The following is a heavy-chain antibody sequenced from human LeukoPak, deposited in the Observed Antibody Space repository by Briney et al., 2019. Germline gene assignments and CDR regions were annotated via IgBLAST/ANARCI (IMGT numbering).Heavy chain of an antibody. CDR2: IYYSGST. V-gene: IGHV4-59*08. Sequence: KASETLSLTCTVSGGSISSYYWSWIRRPPGKGLEWIGYIYYSGSTNYNPSLKSRVTISVDTSKNQFSLKLSSVTAADTAVYYCARVGRGSDFDYWGQGTLVTVSS. CDR3: ARVGRGSDFDY. CDR1: GGSISSYY. D-gene: IGHD3-10*01. J-gene: IGHJ4*02.